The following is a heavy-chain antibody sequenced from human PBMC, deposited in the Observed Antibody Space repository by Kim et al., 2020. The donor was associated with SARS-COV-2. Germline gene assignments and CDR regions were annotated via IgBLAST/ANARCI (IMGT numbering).Heavy chain of an antibody. D-gene: IGHD2-15*01. CDR2: ISYDGSNK. J-gene: IGHJ5*02. CDR3: ARDWDFGGWFDP. Sequence: GGSLRLSCAASGFTFSSYAMHWVRQAPGKGLEWVAVISYDGSNKYYADSVKGRFTISRDNSKNTLYLQMNSLRAEDTAVYYCARDWDFGGWFDPWGQGTL. V-gene: IGHV3-30*04. CDR1: GFTFSSYA.